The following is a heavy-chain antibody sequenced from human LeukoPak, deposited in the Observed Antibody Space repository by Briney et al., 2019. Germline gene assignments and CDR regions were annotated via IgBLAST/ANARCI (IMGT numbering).Heavy chain of an antibody. V-gene: IGHV3-30-3*01. CDR3: AKDFVRYNIQFDY. Sequence: GGSLRLSCAASGFTFSSYTMHWVRQAPGKGLEWVAVISYDGSNKYYADSVKGRFTISRDNSKNTLYLQMNSLRAEDTALYYCAKDFVRYNIQFDYWGQGALVTVSS. J-gene: IGHJ4*02. D-gene: IGHD1-1*01. CDR2: ISYDGSNK. CDR1: GFTFSSYT.